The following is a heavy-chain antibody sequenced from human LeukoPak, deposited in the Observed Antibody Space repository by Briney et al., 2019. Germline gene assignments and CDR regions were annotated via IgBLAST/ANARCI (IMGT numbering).Heavy chain of an antibody. V-gene: IGHV1-69*06. CDR1: GGTFSSYA. CDR3: ARDRAVAGITNWFDP. J-gene: IGHJ5*02. CDR2: IIPIFGTA. D-gene: IGHD6-19*01. Sequence: GASVKVSCKASGGTFSSYAISWVRQAPGQGLEWMGGIIPIFGTANYAQKFQGRVTITADKSTSTAYMELSSLRSEDTAVYYCARDRAVAGITNWFDPWGQGTLVTVSS.